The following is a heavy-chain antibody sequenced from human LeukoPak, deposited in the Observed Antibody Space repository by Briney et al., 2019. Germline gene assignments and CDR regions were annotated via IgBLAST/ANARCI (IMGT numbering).Heavy chain of an antibody. CDR3: ARDGAAAGNYDAFDI. Sequence: SGGSLRLSCAASGFTFDDYGMSLVRQAPGKGLEWVSGINWNGGSTGYADSVKGRFTISRDNAKNSLYLQMNSLRAEDTALYYCARDGAAAGNYDAFDIWGQGTMVTVSS. CDR1: GFTFDDYG. J-gene: IGHJ3*02. CDR2: INWNGGST. V-gene: IGHV3-20*04. D-gene: IGHD6-13*01.